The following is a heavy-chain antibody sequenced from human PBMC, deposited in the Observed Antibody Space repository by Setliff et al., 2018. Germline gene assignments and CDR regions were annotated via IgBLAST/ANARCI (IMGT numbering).Heavy chain of an antibody. CDR3: ARQKPVSLYDNMVGFDP. V-gene: IGHV4-59*08. CDR2: MSYSGSN. D-gene: IGHD3-22*01. Sequence: LSEPLSLTCNVSGGSVTRYSWTWIRQPPGRGLEWIGSMSYSGSNDYNPSLKSRVTMSIHTSKNQFSLSLSSVTAADTAVYYCARQKPVSLYDNMVGFDPWGQGTLVTVSS. CDR1: GGSVTRYS. J-gene: IGHJ5*02.